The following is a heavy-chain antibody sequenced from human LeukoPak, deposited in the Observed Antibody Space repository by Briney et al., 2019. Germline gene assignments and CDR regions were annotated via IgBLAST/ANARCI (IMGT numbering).Heavy chain of an antibody. J-gene: IGHJ5*02. CDR2: INPNSGGT. Sequence: GASVKVSCQASGYTFTGYYMHWVRQAPGQGLEWMGWINPNSGGTNYAQHFQGRVTMTRDTSIRTVYMELSRLRSDDTAVYSCANTYGSGSYYKGGFDPWGQGTLATVSS. CDR3: ANTYGSGSYYKGGFDP. D-gene: IGHD3-10*01. CDR1: GYTFTGYY. V-gene: IGHV1-2*02.